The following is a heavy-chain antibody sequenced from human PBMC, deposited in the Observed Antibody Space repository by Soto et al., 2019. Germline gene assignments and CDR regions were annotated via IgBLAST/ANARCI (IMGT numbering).Heavy chain of an antibody. CDR1: GYTFTSYG. CDR2: ISAYNGNT. CDR3: ARDAEYYYDSSGYYPHWFDP. J-gene: IGHJ5*02. D-gene: IGHD3-22*01. V-gene: IGHV1-18*04. Sequence: QVQLVQSGAEVKKPGASVKVSCKASGYTFTSYGISWVRQAPGQGLEWMGWISAYNGNTNYAQKLQGRVTMTTDTSTSTAYMDLRSLRSDDTAVYYCARDAEYYYDSSGYYPHWFDPWGQGTLVTVSS.